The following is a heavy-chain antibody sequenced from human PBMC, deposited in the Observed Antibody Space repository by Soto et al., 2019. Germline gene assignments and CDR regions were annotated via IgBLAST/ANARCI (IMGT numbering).Heavy chain of an antibody. J-gene: IGHJ4*02. Sequence: PSETLSLTCKVSGGSISNSNYYCGWIRQPPGKGLEWIGSIYYTGNTYYNPSLKSRVTISVDTSKNQFSLKLDSVTAADTAVYFCERHAIWLLLSDYWGQGSLVTVSS. CDR3: ERHAIWLLLSDY. V-gene: IGHV4-39*01. CDR2: IYYTGNT. CDR1: GGSISNSNYY. D-gene: IGHD3-22*01.